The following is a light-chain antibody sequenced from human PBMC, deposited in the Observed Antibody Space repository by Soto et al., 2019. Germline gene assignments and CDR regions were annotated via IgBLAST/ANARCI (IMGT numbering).Light chain of an antibody. CDR1: SSDVGAYNS. J-gene: IGLJ1*01. CDR3: SSYTDSRTYV. CDR2: EVF. Sequence: QSVLTQPASVSGSLGQSITISCTGTSSDVGAYNSVSWYQQLPGKAPKLIIFEVFNRPSGACTRFSGSKSGNTASLTISGLQADDEADYYCSSYTDSRTYVFGTGTKVTVL. V-gene: IGLV2-14*01.